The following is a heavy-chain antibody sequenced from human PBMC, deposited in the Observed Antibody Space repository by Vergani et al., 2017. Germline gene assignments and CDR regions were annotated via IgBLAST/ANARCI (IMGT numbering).Heavy chain of an antibody. CDR2: IYYSGST. J-gene: IGHJ5*02. D-gene: IGHD2-2*02. Sequence: QVQLQESGPGLVKPSETLSLTCTVSGGSISSYYWSWIRQPPGKGLEWIGYIYYSGSTNYNPSLKSRVTISVDTSKNQFSLKLSSVTAADTAVYYCARDSPPACSSTSCYTRWCDPWGQGTLVTVSS. CDR3: ARDSPPACSSTSCYTRWCDP. CDR1: GGSISSYY. V-gene: IGHV4-59*01.